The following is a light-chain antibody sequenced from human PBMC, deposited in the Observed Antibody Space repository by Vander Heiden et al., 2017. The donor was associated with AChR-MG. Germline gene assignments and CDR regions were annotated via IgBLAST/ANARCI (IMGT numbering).Light chain of an antibody. CDR2: AAS. CDR1: QSITSY. J-gene: IGKJ5*01. CDR3: QQSHSASIT. Sequence: DIQMTQSPSSLSASVGDRVTITCRASQSITSYLNWYQQKPGKAPNLLIYAASSLQSGVPVRFSGSGSGTDFTLTISSLQPEDSATYYCQQSHSASITFSQGTRLEIK. V-gene: IGKV1-39*01.